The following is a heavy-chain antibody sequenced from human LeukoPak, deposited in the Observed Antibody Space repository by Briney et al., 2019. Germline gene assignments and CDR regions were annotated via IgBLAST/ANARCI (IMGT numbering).Heavy chain of an antibody. CDR3: AKDTYYYDSSGEIYFDY. J-gene: IGHJ4*02. D-gene: IGHD3-22*01. CDR1: GFTFSSYA. V-gene: IGHV3-23*01. CDR2: ISGSGGST. Sequence: GSLRLSCAASGFTFSSYAMSWVRQAPGKGLEWVSAISGSGGSTYYADSVKGRFTISRDNSKNTLYLQMNSLRAEDTAVYYCAKDTYYYDSSGEIYFDYWGQGTLVTVSS.